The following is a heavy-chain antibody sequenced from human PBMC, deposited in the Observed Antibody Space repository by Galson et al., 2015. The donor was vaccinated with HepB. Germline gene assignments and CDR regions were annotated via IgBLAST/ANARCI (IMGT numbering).Heavy chain of an antibody. V-gene: IGHV3-48*01. CDR2: IDTAGTTI. D-gene: IGHD6-13*01. CDR3: VRDHSGNWYSTESAEDFQH. CDR1: GFTFSRYG. Sequence: SLRLSCAASGFTFSRYGMNWVRQAPGKGLEWLSYIDTAGTTIYYAGSVRGRFTISRDNAKNSLYLQLNSLRAEDTAVYYCVRDHSGNWYSTESAEDFQHWGQGTLAAVSS. J-gene: IGHJ1*01.